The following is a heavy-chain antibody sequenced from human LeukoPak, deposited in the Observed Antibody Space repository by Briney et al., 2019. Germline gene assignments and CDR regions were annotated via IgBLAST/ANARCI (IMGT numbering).Heavy chain of an antibody. D-gene: IGHD3-10*01. CDR1: GGSISSSSYY. CDR2: IYYSGST. Sequence: SETLSLTCTVSGGSISSSSYYWGWLRQPPGKGLEWIGSIYYSGSTYYNPSLKSRVTISVDTSKNQFSLKLSSVTAADTAVYYCAGYDSGEFDYWGQGTLVIVSS. V-gene: IGHV4-39*01. CDR3: AGYDSGEFDY. J-gene: IGHJ4*02.